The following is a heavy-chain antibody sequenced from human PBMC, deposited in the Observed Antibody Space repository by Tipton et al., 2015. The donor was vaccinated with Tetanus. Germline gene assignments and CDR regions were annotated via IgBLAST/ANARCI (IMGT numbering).Heavy chain of an antibody. CDR2: ISASGHPI. D-gene: IGHD3-3*01. V-gene: IGHV3-11*01. Sequence: GSLRLSCAASGFSLSDYWMNWIRQTPGKGLEWVAYISASGHPIFYTDSVKGRFTISTDNTKNHLYLQMNSLRVEDTGLYFCARDNYDSKDFSDYWGQGTLITVSS. CDR3: ARDNYDSKDFSDY. J-gene: IGHJ4*02. CDR1: GFSLSDYW.